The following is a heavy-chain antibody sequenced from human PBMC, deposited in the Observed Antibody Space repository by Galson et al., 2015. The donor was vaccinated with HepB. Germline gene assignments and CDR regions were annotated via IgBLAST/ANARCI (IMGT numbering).Heavy chain of an antibody. J-gene: IGHJ6*03. CDR1: GYTFTSYD. CDR2: MNPNSGNT. Sequence: SVKVSCKASGYTFTSYDINWVRQATGQGLEWMGWMNPNSGNTGYAQKFQGRVTMTRNTSISTAYMELSSLRSEDTAVYYCARTPYYDFWSGYYRAYYYYYMDVWGKGTTVTVSS. V-gene: IGHV1-8*01. CDR3: ARTPYYDFWSGYYRAYYYYYMDV. D-gene: IGHD3-3*01.